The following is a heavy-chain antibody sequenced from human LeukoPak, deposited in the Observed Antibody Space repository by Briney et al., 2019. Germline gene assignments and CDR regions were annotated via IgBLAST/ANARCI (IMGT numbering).Heavy chain of an antibody. CDR1: GGSISSYY. CDR2: IYSSGYT. Sequence: SETLSLTCSVSGGSISSYYWSWIRQPPGKGLEWIGYIYSSGYTNYNPSLKSRVTIAVDTSKNQVSLKLRSVTAADAAVYYCARQPNYYYYMDVWGKGTTVTVS. CDR3: ARQPNYYYYMDV. V-gene: IGHV4-59*08. J-gene: IGHJ6*03.